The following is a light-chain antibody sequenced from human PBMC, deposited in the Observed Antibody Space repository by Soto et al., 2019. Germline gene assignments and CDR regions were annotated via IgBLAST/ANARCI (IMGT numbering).Light chain of an antibody. Sequence: QSALTQPASVSGSPGQSITISCTGTISDIGGYNFISWYQHHPGKAPNLVIYDGNNRPSGISYRFSGSKSGNTASLTISGLQADDEAYYYCASYTRTTTLVFGGGTKLTVL. J-gene: IGLJ2*01. CDR3: ASYTRTTTLV. CDR2: DGN. V-gene: IGLV2-14*01. CDR1: ISDIGGYNF.